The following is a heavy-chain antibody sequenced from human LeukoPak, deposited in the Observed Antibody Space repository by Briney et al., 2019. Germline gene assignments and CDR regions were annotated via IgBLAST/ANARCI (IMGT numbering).Heavy chain of an antibody. V-gene: IGHV3-23*01. CDR3: AKVIFRGVFQVRYFDF. Sequence: GGSLRLSCAASGFTFSTYAMSWVRQAPGKGLEWVSGISSSVGSTYNADSVKGRFTISRDNSKNTLYLQMNSLRAEDTAVYYCAKVIFRGVFQVRYFDFWGQGTLVTVSS. J-gene: IGHJ4*02. CDR1: GFTFSTYA. D-gene: IGHD3-10*01. CDR2: ISSSVGST.